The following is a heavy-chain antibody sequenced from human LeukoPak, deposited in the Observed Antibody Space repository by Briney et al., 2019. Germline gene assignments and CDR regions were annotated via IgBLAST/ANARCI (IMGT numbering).Heavy chain of an antibody. J-gene: IGHJ4*02. CDR3: AREARGGSTYFDN. D-gene: IGHD1-26*01. CDR1: GGSMSGYF. Sequence: SETLSLTCTVSGGSMSGYFWAWIRRPAGKGLEWIGRIYSSGTTNYNISLKSRVTMSLDTSKNQFSLSLTSVTAADTAVYYCAREARGGSTYFDNWGQGTLVTVSS. CDR2: IYSSGTT. V-gene: IGHV4-4*07.